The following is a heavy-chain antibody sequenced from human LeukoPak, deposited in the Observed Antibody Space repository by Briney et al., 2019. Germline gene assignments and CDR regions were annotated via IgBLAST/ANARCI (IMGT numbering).Heavy chain of an antibody. CDR3: AKSDRLAGAVKQLDY. Sequence: GGSLRLSCVASGFTFSNYATTWVRQAPGKGLEWVSSIDKSGEYTYYPDSVRGRFTISRDNSRNRLWLQMNSLRGEDTAIYYCAKSDRLAGAVKQLDYWGQGLLVTVS. CDR2: IDKSGEYT. J-gene: IGHJ4*02. V-gene: IGHV3-23*01. D-gene: IGHD6-19*01. CDR1: GFTFSNYA.